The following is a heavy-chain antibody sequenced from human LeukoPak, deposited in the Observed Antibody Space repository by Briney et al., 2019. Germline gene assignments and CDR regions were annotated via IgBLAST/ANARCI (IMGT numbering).Heavy chain of an antibody. J-gene: IGHJ3*02. CDR3: ARGSSPHNAFDM. CDR2: ISADNGDT. Sequence: ASVKVSCKAFGYTFTRYGFSCVRQAPGQEFEWMGWISADNGDTHYAQKLQGRVTMTTDTSASIVYMELRSLRSDDTAVYYCARGSSPHNAFDMWGQGTMVTVSS. V-gene: IGHV1-18*01. CDR1: GYTFTRYG.